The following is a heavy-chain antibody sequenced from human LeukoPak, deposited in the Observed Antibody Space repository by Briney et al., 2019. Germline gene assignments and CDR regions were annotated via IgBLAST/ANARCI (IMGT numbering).Heavy chain of an antibody. Sequence: SETLSLTCTISGGSISSSSYYWGWIRQPPGKGLEWIGSIYYSGSTYYNPSLKSRVTISVDTSKNQFSLKLSSVTAADTAVYYCARRAAAGLDWFDPWGQGTLVTVSS. CDR3: ARRAAAGLDWFDP. V-gene: IGHV4-39*01. CDR2: IYYSGST. J-gene: IGHJ5*02. D-gene: IGHD6-13*01. CDR1: GGSISSSSYY.